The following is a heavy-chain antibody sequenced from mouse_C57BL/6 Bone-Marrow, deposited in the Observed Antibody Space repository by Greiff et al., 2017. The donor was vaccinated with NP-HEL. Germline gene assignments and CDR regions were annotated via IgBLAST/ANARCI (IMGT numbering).Heavy chain of an antibody. CDR1: GFNIKDYY. V-gene: IGHV14-2*01. Sequence: EVQLQQYGAELVKPGASVKLSCTASGFNIKDYYMHWVKQRTEQGLEWIGRIDPEDGETKYAPKFQGKATITADTSYNTAYLQLSSLTSEDTAVYYCAGGADYDGDRRPYAMDYRGQGTSDTVSS. CDR3: AGGADYDGDRRPYAMDY. CDR2: IDPEDGET. J-gene: IGHJ4*01. D-gene: IGHD2-4*01.